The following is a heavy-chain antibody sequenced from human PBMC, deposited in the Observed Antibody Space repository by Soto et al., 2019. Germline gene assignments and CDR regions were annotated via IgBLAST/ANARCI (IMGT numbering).Heavy chain of an antibody. Sequence: PGGALRLFCAASGLTFSCYGMHWVRQAPGKGREWVAVIWYDGSTKYYADSVKGRFTTSRDNSKNKLYLQMNSLRAEDTAVYYCARYWDTAMPTQPSAFDYWGQGTLVNVS. D-gene: IGHD5-18*01. CDR2: IWYDGSTK. J-gene: IGHJ4*02. CDR1: GLTFSCYG. CDR3: ARYWDTAMPTQPSAFDY. V-gene: IGHV3-33*01.